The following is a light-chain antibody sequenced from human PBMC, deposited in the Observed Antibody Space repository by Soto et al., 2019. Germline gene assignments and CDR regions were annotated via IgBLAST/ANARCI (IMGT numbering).Light chain of an antibody. CDR3: QQYNKWPQT. CDR2: GAS. V-gene: IGKV3-15*01. CDR1: ESINQN. Sequence: MTPSPSTLSVSPGEGATLSCRATESINQNLAWYQQKPGQAPRLLIHGASYRATGIPDRFSGSGSGTEFTLTITSLQSEDFAVYYCQQYNKWPQTFGQGTKVDIK. J-gene: IGKJ1*01.